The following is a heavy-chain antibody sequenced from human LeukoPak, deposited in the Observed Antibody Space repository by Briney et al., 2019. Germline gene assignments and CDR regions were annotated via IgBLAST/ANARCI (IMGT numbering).Heavy chain of an antibody. V-gene: IGHV3-53*01. CDR2: IFSNGDT. CDR3: TRDQMNY. J-gene: IGHJ4*02. Sequence: GGSLRLSCTVSEFTVSRNYMLWVRQAPGKGLEWVSLIFSNGDTHYADSAKGRFTISRDTSKNTVSLQMNSLRVEETAMYYCTRDQMNYWGQGTLVTVSS. CDR1: EFTVSRNY. D-gene: IGHD5-24*01.